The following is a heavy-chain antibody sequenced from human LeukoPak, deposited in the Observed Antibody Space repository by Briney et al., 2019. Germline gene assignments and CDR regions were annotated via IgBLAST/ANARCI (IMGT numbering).Heavy chain of an antibody. CDR1: GGSISSSNW. D-gene: IGHD3-10*01. Sequence: SETLSLTCAVSGGSISSSNWWSWVRQPPGKGLEWIGEIYHSGSTNYNPSLKSRVTISVDKSRNQFSLKLSSVTAADTAVYYCARGPRWFGELLFALGRRSNAFDIWGQGTMVTVSS. V-gene: IGHV4-4*02. CDR2: IYHSGST. CDR3: ARGPRWFGELLFALGRRSNAFDI. J-gene: IGHJ3*02.